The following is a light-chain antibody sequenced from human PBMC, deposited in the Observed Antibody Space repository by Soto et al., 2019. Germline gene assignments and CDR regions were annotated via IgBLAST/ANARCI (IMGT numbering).Light chain of an antibody. CDR3: CSYAGSSNV. CDR2: EAT. J-gene: IGLJ1*01. V-gene: IGLV2-23*02. Sequence: QSALTQPASVSGSPGQSITISCTGTSSDIGSSNLVSWYQGHPGKAPKLIIYEATQRPSGISYRFSGSKSGNTASLTISGLQAEDEADYYCCSYAGSSNVFGTGTKVTVL. CDR1: SSDIGSSNL.